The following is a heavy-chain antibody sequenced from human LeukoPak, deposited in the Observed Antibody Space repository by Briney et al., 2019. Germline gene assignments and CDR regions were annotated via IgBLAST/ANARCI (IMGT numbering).Heavy chain of an antibody. D-gene: IGHD3-16*01. V-gene: IGHV4-38-2*02. CDR3: ARDQGLGGGFDY. J-gene: IGHJ4*02. Sequence: PSETLSLTCGVSGHFISSAYYWGWIRQPPGKGLEWIGNIYHSGDTYYNPSLKSRVTISVDTSNNRFSLKLSSVTAADTAMYYCARDQGLGGGFDYWGQGTLVTVSS. CDR1: GHFISSAYY. CDR2: IYHSGDT.